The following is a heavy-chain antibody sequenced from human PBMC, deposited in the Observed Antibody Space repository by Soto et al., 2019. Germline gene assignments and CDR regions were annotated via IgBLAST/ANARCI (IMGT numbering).Heavy chain of an antibody. J-gene: IGHJ5*02. CDR2: IYYSGST. CDR3: ARDKLRLYDP. D-gene: IGHD5-12*01. Sequence: QVQLQESGPGLVKPSETLSLTCTVSGGSISSYYWSWIRQPPGKGLEWIGYIYYSGSTNYNPSRKSRVTISVDTSKNQFSLKLSSVTAADTAVYYCARDKLRLYDPRGQGTLVTVSS. CDR1: GGSISSYY. V-gene: IGHV4-59*01.